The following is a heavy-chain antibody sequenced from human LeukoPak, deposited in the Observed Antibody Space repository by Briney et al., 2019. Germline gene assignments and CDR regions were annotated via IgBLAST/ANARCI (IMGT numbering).Heavy chain of an antibody. J-gene: IGHJ3*01. CDR2: IYYTGST. CDR1: GVSISSYY. V-gene: IGHV4-59*01. CDR3: AREKYGDYVPNTLDV. Sequence: SETLSLTCTVSGVSISSYYWSWIRQPPGKGLEWIGYIYYTGSTNYNPSLKSRVAISVDTSKNQFTLKLSSLTAADTAVYYCAREKYGDYVPNTLDVWGQGTTVTVSS. D-gene: IGHD4-17*01.